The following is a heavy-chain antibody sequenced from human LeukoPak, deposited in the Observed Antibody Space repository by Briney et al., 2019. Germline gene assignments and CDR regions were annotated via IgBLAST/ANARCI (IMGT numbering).Heavy chain of an antibody. CDR2: ISSSSYI. Sequence: GGSLTLSCAASGFTFSSYSMNWVRQAPGKGLEWVSSISSSSYIYYADSVKGRFTISRDNAKNSLYLQMNSLRAEDTAVYYCASGGYCSSTSCYTPTYWGQGTPVTVSS. CDR1: GFTFSSYS. J-gene: IGHJ4*02. V-gene: IGHV3-21*01. CDR3: ASGGYCSSTSCYTPTY. D-gene: IGHD2-2*02.